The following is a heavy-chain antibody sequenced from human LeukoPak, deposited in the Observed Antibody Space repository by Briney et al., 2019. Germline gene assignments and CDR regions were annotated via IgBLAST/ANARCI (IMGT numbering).Heavy chain of an antibody. V-gene: IGHV3-30-3*01. J-gene: IGHJ4*02. CDR3: VRGNDYGGPHY. Sequence: GGPLRLSCAASGFTFSSYAMHWVRQAPGKGLEWVAVISYDGSNKYYADSVKGRFTISKDNGKSTLFLQMNSLRAEDAAVYYCVRGNDYGGPHYWGQGTLVTVSS. CDR2: ISYDGSNK. D-gene: IGHD4-23*01. CDR1: GFTFSSYA.